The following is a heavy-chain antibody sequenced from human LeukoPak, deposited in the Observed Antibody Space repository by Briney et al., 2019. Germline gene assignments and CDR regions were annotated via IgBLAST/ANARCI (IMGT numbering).Heavy chain of an antibody. Sequence: GGSLRLSYAASGFTFSSYGMHWVRQAPGKGLEWVAVISYDGSNKYYADSVKGRFTISRDNSKNTLYLQMNSLRAEDTAVYYCATARDFGELFFDYWGQGTLVTVSS. J-gene: IGHJ4*02. CDR1: GFTFSSYG. V-gene: IGHV3-30*03. CDR2: ISYDGSNK. D-gene: IGHD3-10*01. CDR3: ATARDFGELFFDY.